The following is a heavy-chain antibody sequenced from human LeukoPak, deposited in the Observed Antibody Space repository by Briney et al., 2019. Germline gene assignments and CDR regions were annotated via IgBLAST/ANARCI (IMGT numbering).Heavy chain of an antibody. CDR3: ATSGWYLLPGVY. V-gene: IGHV4-39*01. Sequence: SETLSLTRTVSGGSISSSSYYWGWIRQPPGKGLEWIGSIYYSGSTYYNPSLESRVTISVDTSKNQFSLKLSSVTAADTAVYYCATSGWYLLPGVYWGQGTLVTVSS. CDR2: IYYSGST. D-gene: IGHD6-19*01. CDR1: GGSISSSSYY. J-gene: IGHJ4*02.